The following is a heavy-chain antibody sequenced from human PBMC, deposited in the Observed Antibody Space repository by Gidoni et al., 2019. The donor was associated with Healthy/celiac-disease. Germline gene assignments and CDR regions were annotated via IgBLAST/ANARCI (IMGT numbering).Heavy chain of an antibody. Sequence: EVQLVESGGGLVQPGRSLRLSCAASGFTFDDYAMHWVRQAPGKGLEWVSGISWNSGSIGYADSVKGRFTISRDNAKNSLYLQMNSLRAEDTALYYCERAAAGTFYFDYWGQGTLVTVSS. D-gene: IGHD6-13*01. V-gene: IGHV3-9*01. CDR1: GFTFDDYA. CDR2: ISWNSGSI. J-gene: IGHJ4*02. CDR3: ERAAAGTFYFDY.